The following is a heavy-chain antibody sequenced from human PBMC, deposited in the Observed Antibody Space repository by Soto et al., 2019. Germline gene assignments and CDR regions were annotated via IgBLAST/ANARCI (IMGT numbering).Heavy chain of an antibody. Sequence: GGSLRLSCAASGFTFSSYSMNWVRQAPGKGLEWVSYISSSSSTIYYADSVKGRFTISRDNAKNSLYLQMNSLRAEDTAVYYCARDRSSGVPSNFDYWGQGTLVTVSS. CDR3: ARDRSSGVPSNFDY. CDR2: ISSSSSTI. J-gene: IGHJ4*02. CDR1: GFTFSSYS. V-gene: IGHV3-48*01. D-gene: IGHD1-26*01.